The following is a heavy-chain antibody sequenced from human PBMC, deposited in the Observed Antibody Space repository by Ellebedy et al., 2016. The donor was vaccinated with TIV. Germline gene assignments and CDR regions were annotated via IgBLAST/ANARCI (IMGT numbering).Heavy chain of an antibody. CDR1: GFSFRAYD. CDR2: ISTGGDT. D-gene: IGHD3/OR15-3a*01. V-gene: IGHV3-13*01. Sequence: GGSLRLSCAASGFSFRAYDMHWVRQVAGRGLEWVSGISTGGDTYYSGSVVGRFTASRENANKSLYLQLDSVRAGDTAVYYCVRGRTSDGLDIWGQGTVITVSS. J-gene: IGHJ4*03. CDR3: VRGRTSDGLDI.